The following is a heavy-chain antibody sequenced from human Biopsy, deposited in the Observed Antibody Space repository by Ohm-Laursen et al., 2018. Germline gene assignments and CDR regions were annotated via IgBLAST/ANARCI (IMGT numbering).Heavy chain of an antibody. Sequence: GTLSLTCSVSGDSISSYYWSWIRQPPGKGLQWIGYVYYTGSTDYNPSLQSRVAISVDTSKNHFSLRLRSVTPADTAIYYCARDRGYYSDRTVPGYFDLWGRGTLVTVSS. V-gene: IGHV4-59*01. J-gene: IGHJ2*01. CDR2: VYYTGST. CDR1: GDSISSYY. CDR3: ARDRGYYSDRTVPGYFDL. D-gene: IGHD3-22*01.